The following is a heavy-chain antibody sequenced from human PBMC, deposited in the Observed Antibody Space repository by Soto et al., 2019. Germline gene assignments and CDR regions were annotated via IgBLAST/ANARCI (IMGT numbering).Heavy chain of an antibody. V-gene: IGHV2-5*02. D-gene: IGHD6-19*01. CDR3: AHKSSSAYFDY. Sequence: QINLKESGPTLVKPTQTLTLTCSFSGFSLSTSGVGVGWIRQPPGKALEWLALIYWDDDKRYSPSLESRLTITKATSKNQVVLTMTNVDPVNTATYFCAHKSSSAYFDYWGQGTLVTVSS. J-gene: IGHJ4*02. CDR1: GFSLSTSGVG. CDR2: IYWDDDK.